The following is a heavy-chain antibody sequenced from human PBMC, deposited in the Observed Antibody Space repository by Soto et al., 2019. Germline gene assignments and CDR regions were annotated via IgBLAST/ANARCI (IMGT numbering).Heavy chain of an antibody. V-gene: IGHV4-31*03. CDR1: GGSISSGGYY. Sequence: QVQLQESGPGLVKPSQTLSLTCTVSGGSISSGGYYWSWIRQHLGKGLEWIGYIYYSGSTYYNPSLKSRVTISVDASKNQFSLKLSSVTAADTAVYYCARGKRIKGYYYYGMDVWGQGTTVTVSS. J-gene: IGHJ6*02. CDR3: ARGKRIKGYYYYGMDV. D-gene: IGHD3-10*01. CDR2: IYYSGST.